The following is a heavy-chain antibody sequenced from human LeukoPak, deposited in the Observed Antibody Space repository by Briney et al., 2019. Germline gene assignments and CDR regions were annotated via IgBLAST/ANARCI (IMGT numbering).Heavy chain of an antibody. Sequence: PGGSLRLSCAASGFTFSSYSMNWVRQAPGKGLEWVSAISGSGGSTYYADSVKGRFTISRDNSKNTLYLQMNSLRAEDTAVYYCAKDMRGYYGSGSSNWGQGTLVTVSS. J-gene: IGHJ4*02. CDR2: ISGSGGST. CDR1: GFTFSSYS. CDR3: AKDMRGYYGSGSSN. V-gene: IGHV3-23*01. D-gene: IGHD3-10*01.